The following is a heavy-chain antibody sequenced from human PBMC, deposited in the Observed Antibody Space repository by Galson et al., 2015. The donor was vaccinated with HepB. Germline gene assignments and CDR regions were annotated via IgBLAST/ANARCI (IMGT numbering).Heavy chain of an antibody. CDR3: AKDEGSGYGLGAFDI. CDR1: GFTFSSYA. Sequence: SLRLSCAASGFTFSSYAMSWVRQAPGKGLEWVSTMSASGGSTFYADSVKGWFAISRDNSKNTLYLQLNSLRAEDTVVYYCAKDEGSGYGLGAFDIWGQGTMVTVSS. J-gene: IGHJ3*02. D-gene: IGHD5-12*01. V-gene: IGHV3-23*01. CDR2: MSASGGST.